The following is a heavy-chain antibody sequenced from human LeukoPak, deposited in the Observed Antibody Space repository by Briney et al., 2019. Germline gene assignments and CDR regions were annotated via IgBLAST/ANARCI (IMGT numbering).Heavy chain of an antibody. CDR3: ARGVRTPNDY. V-gene: IGHV4-34*01. Sequence: KPSETLSLTCAVYGGSFSGYYWSWIRQPPGKGLEWIGEINHSGSTNYNPSLKSRVTISVDTSKNQFSLKLSSVTAADTAVYYCARGVRTPNDYWGQGTLVTVSS. J-gene: IGHJ4*02. CDR1: GGSFSGYY. CDR2: INHSGST.